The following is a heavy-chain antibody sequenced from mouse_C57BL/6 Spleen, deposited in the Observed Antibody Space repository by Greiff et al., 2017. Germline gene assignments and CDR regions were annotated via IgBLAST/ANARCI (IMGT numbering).Heavy chain of an antibody. CDR3: ARSPDYYGSSPAWFAY. CDR2: ISYDGSN. J-gene: IGHJ3*01. V-gene: IGHV3-6*01. D-gene: IGHD1-1*01. Sequence: DVQLQESGPGLVKPSQSLSLTCSVTGYSITSGYYWNWIRQFPGNKLEWMGYISYDGSNNYNPSLKNRISITRDTSKNQFFLKLNSVTTEDTATYYCARSPDYYGSSPAWFAYWGQGTLVTVSA. CDR1: GYSITSGYY.